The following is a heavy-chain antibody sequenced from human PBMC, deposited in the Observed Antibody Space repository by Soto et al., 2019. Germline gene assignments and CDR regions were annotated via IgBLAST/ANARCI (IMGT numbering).Heavy chain of an antibody. Sequence: EVQLVESGGGLVQPGGSLRLSCAVSGFTFSDYFMDWVRQDPGKGLEWVGRTRNKAQSYSTERAASVKGRFTISRDDSKNSLFLQMNSLKIEDTAVYYCARAGGRAARNSMDDWGQGTTVTVSS. CDR3: ARAGGRAARNSMDD. CDR2: TRNKAQSYST. V-gene: IGHV3-72*01. CDR1: GFTFSDYF. D-gene: IGHD1-1*01. J-gene: IGHJ6*02.